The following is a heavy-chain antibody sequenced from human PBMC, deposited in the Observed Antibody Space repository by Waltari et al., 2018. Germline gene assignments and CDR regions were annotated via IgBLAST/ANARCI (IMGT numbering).Heavy chain of an antibody. D-gene: IGHD2-15*01. J-gene: IGHJ6*02. CDR2: IIPIFGTA. CDR1: GGTFSSYA. Sequence: QVQLVQSGAEVKKPGSSVKVSCKASGGTFSSYAISWVRQAPGQGLEWMGGIIPIFGTANYAQKFQGRVTITADKSTSTAYMELSSLRSEDTAVYYCARSGGEGGVVAATLREYYYYGMDVWGQGTTVTVSS. CDR3: ARSGGEGGVVAATLREYYYYGMDV. V-gene: IGHV1-69*14.